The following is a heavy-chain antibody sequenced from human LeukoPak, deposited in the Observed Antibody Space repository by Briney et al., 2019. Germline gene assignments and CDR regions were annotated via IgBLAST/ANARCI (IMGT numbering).Heavy chain of an antibody. V-gene: IGHV4-61*05. D-gene: IGHD5-18*01. J-gene: IGHJ4*02. CDR3: ASGAALYTAIASFDY. CDR2: IHYSGST. CDR1: GGSISSSSYY. Sequence: SETLSLTCTVSGGSISSSSYYWGWIRQPPGKGLEWIGYIHYSGSTNYNPSLKSRVTISVDTSKNQFSLKLSSVTAADTAVYYCASGAALYTAIASFDYWGQGTLVTVSS.